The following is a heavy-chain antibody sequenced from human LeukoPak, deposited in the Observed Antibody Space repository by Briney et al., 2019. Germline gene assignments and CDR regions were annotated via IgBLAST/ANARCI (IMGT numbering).Heavy chain of an antibody. Sequence: GASVKVSCKASGYTFTGYYMHWVRQAPGQGLEWVGWINPNSGGTNYAQKFQGWVTMTRDTSISTAYMELSRLRSDDTAVYYCAREGIAAAGAIDYWGQGTLVTVSS. D-gene: IGHD6-13*01. V-gene: IGHV1-2*04. CDR3: AREGIAAAGAIDY. J-gene: IGHJ4*02. CDR2: INPNSGGT. CDR1: GYTFTGYY.